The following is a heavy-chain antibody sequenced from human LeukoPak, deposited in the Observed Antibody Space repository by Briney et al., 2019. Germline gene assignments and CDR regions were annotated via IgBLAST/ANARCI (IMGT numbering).Heavy chain of an antibody. CDR2: ISSSGSTT. Sequence: TGGSLRLSCAASGFTFSSYEMTWVRQAPGKGLEWVSYISSSGSTTYYADSVKGRFTISRDNSKNTLYLQMNSLRVEDTAVYYCARDEWELLRAYWGQGTLVTVSS. V-gene: IGHV3-48*03. CDR1: GFTFSSYE. CDR3: ARDEWELLRAY. D-gene: IGHD1-26*01. J-gene: IGHJ4*02.